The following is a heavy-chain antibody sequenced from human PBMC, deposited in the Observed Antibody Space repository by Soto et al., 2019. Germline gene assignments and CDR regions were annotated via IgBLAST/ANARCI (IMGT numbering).Heavy chain of an antibody. CDR2: IYYSGST. CDR1: GGSISSGDYY. V-gene: IGHV4-30-4*01. Sequence: QVQLQESGPGLVKPSQTLSLTCTVSGGSISSGDYYWSWIRQPPGKGLEWIGYIYYSGSTFYNPSLESRVTISVDTSKYPFSLKLSSVTAADTAVYYCASEQEGYYFAYWGQGTLVTVSS. CDR3: ASEQEGYYFAY. J-gene: IGHJ4*02.